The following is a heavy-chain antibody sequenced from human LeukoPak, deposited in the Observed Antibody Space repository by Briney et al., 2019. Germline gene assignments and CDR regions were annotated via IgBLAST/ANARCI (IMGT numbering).Heavy chain of an antibody. CDR1: GFTFSSYE. J-gene: IGHJ4*02. V-gene: IGHV3-15*01. Sequence: GGSLRLSCAASGFTFSSYEMNWVRQAPGKGLEWVGRIKSKTDGGTTDYAAPVKGRFTISRDDSKNTLYLQMNSLRAEDTAVYYCANLYQDYWGQGTLVTVSS. CDR2: IKSKTDGGTT. CDR3: ANLYQDY. D-gene: IGHD3-16*01.